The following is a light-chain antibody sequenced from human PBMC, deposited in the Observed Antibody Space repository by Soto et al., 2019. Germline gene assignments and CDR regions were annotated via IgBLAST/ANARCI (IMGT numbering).Light chain of an antibody. CDR2: GAS. Sequence: EIVLTQSPGTLSLSPGERATLSCRASQSVSSGFLAWYQQKPGQAPRLLIYGASSRATGIPDRFSGSGSGTDFTLPISRLEPEDFAVYYCQHYGSSPWTFGQGTKLEIK. CDR1: QSVSSGF. CDR3: QHYGSSPWT. J-gene: IGKJ1*01. V-gene: IGKV3-20*01.